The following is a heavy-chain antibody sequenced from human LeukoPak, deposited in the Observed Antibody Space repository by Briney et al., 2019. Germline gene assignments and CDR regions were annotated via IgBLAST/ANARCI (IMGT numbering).Heavy chain of an antibody. CDR1: GFTFSSYA. Sequence: GGSLRLSCAASGFTFSSYAMSWVRQAPGKGLEWVSAISGSGGTTYYADSVKGRFTVSRDNSKNTLYLQMNSLRAEDTAVYYCAKSGNYYDFDFWGQGTPVTVSS. J-gene: IGHJ4*02. D-gene: IGHD1-26*01. CDR3: AKSGNYYDFDF. CDR2: ISGSGGTT. V-gene: IGHV3-23*01.